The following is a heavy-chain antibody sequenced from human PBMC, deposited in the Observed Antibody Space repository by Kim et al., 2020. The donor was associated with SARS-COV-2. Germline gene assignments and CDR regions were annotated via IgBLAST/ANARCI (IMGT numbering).Heavy chain of an antibody. CDR3: ATENAYWEDYSNKYYWYFDL. D-gene: IGHD4-4*01. Sequence: ASVKVSCKVSGYTLTELSMHWVRQAPGKGLEWMGGFDPEDGETIYAQKFQGRVTMTEDTSTDTAYMELSSLRSEDTAVYYCATENAYWEDYSNKYYWYFDLWGRGTLVTVSS. V-gene: IGHV1-24*01. CDR2: FDPEDGET. CDR1: GYTLTELS. J-gene: IGHJ2*01.